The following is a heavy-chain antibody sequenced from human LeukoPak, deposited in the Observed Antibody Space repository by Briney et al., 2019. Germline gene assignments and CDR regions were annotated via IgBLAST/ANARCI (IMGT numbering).Heavy chain of an antibody. CDR3: ARASWISTADADC. Sequence: GGSLRLSCAVSGITQSNYGMSWVRPAPGRGREGVAGIRDSGGRTNYADSVKGRFTLTRDDSRNTVYLQLNNLRVEDTAIYYCARASWISTADADCWGQGTQVTVSA. CDR2: IRDSGGRT. CDR1: GITQSNYG. J-gene: IGHJ4*02. D-gene: IGHD2-2*03. V-gene: IGHV3-23*01.